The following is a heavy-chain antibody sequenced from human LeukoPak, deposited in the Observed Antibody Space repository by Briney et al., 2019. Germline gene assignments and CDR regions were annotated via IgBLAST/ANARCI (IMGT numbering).Heavy chain of an antibody. D-gene: IGHD3-22*01. CDR2: IYTSGST. Sequence: SETLSLTCTVSGGSISSYYWSWIRQPAGKGLEWIGRIYTSGSTNYNPSLKSRVTISVDTSKNQFSLKLSSVTAADTAVYYCARDRPLYYYDSSGYDYWGQGTLVTVSS. CDR1: GGSISSYY. J-gene: IGHJ4*02. CDR3: ARDRPLYYYDSSGYDY. V-gene: IGHV4-4*07.